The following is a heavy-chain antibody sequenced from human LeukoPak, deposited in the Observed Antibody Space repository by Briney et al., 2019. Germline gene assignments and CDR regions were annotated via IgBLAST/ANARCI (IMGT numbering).Heavy chain of an antibody. J-gene: IGHJ4*02. CDR1: GFTFSSYG. CDR3: AREWGTYYYDSSDYFDHFDY. Sequence: RGSLRLSCAASGFTFSSYGMHWVRQAPGKGLEWVAFIRYDGSNKYYADSVKGRFTISRDNSKNTLYLQMNSLRAEDTAVYYCAREWGTYYYDSSDYFDHFDYWGQGTLVTVSS. D-gene: IGHD3-22*01. V-gene: IGHV3-30*02. CDR2: IRYDGSNK.